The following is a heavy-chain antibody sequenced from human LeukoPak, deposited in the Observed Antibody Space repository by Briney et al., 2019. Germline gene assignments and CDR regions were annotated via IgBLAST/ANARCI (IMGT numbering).Heavy chain of an antibody. D-gene: IGHD1-1*01. CDR1: GFSFSSYA. Sequence: GGSLRLSCAASGFSFSSYAMSWVRQAPGKGLDWVSGISGSGGSTYYADSVKGRFTISRDNSKNTLYLQMNSLRAEDTAVYYCAKGRTGYYFDYWGQGTLVTVSS. CDR2: ISGSGGST. CDR3: AKGRTGYYFDY. J-gene: IGHJ4*02. V-gene: IGHV3-23*01.